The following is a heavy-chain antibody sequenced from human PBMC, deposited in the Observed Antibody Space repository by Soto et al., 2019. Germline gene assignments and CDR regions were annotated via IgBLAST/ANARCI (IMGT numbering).Heavy chain of an antibody. CDR1: GFSFSSYS. CDR2: ISSSTSYI. D-gene: IGHD2-15*01. V-gene: IGHV3-21*01. Sequence: SLRLSCAASGFSFSSYSMNWVRQAPGKGLEWVSSISSSTSYINYADSVKGRFTISRDNAKKSLYLQMNSLRAEDTAVYYCARGYTGYCSGGTCYWFDPWGQGTLVTVSS. CDR3: ARGYTGYCSGGTCYWFDP. J-gene: IGHJ5*02.